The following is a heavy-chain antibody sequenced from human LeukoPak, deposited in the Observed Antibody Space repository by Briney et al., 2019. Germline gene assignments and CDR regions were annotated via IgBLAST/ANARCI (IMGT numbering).Heavy chain of an antibody. J-gene: IGHJ4*02. V-gene: IGHV3-15*01. CDR1: VFTLSNAP. CDR2: IKSKGDGETT. CDR3: TTDLGLTLIRGVIVN. D-gene: IGHD3-10*01. Sequence: GGSLRLSRAASVFTLSNAPTTYVRPHPGKELQCVRRIKSKGDGETTDYAAPVKGRFSMSRDDLKATVYLQRYSLEAEDTAVYYCTTDLGLTLIRGVIVNWGQGALVTVSS.